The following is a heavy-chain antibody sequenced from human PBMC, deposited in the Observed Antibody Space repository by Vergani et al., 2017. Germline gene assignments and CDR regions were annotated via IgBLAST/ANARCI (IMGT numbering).Heavy chain of an antibody. Sequence: QVQLVQSGAELTKPAPSFHLSSNPLSSPFPTFSIPCGRPPPGQGLALLRIINPSGGSTSYAQKFQGRVTMTRDTSTSTVYMELSSLRSEDTAVYYCARDPRAAAKLDYWGQGTLVTVSS. V-gene: IGHV1-46*01. J-gene: IGHJ4*02. CDR2: INPSGGST. D-gene: IGHD6-13*01. CDR3: ARDPRAAAKLDY. CDR1: SSPFPTFS.